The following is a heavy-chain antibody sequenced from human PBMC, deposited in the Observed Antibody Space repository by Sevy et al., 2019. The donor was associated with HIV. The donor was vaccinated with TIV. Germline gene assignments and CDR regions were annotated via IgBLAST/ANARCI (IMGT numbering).Heavy chain of an antibody. CDR3: AREWFGVIGFDY. V-gene: IGHV3-30-3*01. CDR2: ISYDGSNK. Sequence: GGSLRLSCAASGFTFSSYAMHWVRQAPGKGLEWVAVISYDGSNKYYANSVKGRFTISRDNSKNTLYLQMNSLRTEDTAVYYCAREWFGVIGFDYWGQGTLVTVSS. CDR1: GFTFSSYA. D-gene: IGHD3-10*01. J-gene: IGHJ4*02.